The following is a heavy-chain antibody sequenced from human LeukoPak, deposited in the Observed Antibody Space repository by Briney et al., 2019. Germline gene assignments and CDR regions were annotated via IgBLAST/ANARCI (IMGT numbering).Heavy chain of an antibody. D-gene: IGHD6-19*01. Sequence: GGSLRLSCAASGFTFSSYAMSWVRQAPGKGLEWVSAISGSGGSTYYADSVKGRFTISRDNSKNTLYLQMNSLRAEDTAVYNCAKDNIAVAGTIYFAYWGQGTLVTVSS. V-gene: IGHV3-23*01. CDR1: GFTFSSYA. CDR3: AKDNIAVAGTIYFAY. CDR2: ISGSGGST. J-gene: IGHJ4*02.